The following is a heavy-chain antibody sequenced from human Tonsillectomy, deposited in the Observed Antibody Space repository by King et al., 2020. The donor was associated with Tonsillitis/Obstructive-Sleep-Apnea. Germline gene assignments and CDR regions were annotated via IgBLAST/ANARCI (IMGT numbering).Heavy chain of an antibody. V-gene: IGHV3-49*04. J-gene: IGHJ6*02. D-gene: IGHD3-22*01. CDR3: TREAINYYDSIGYAYYYYGMDV. CDR2: IRSKAYGGTT. CDR1: GFTFGDYA. Sequence: VQLVESGGGLVQPGRSLRLSCTASGFTFGDYAMSWVRQAPGKGLEWVGFIRSKAYGGTTEYAASVKGRFTISRDDSKSIAYLQMNSLKTEDTAVYYCTREAINYYDSIGYAYYYYGMDVWGQGTTVTVSS.